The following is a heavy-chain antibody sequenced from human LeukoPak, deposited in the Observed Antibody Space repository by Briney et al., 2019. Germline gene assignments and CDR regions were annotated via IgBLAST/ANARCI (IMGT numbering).Heavy chain of an antibody. CDR3: ARDYYYYMDV. CDR1: GFTFSGYY. J-gene: IGHJ6*03. Sequence: GASVQVSCKASGFTFSGYYMHWVRQAPGQGLEWMGWINLDSGDTQYAQKFQDRITLSRDTSITTAYIEMTTLRSDDTAVFYCARDYYYYMDVWGKGTTVIVSS. CDR2: INLDSGDT. V-gene: IGHV1-2*02.